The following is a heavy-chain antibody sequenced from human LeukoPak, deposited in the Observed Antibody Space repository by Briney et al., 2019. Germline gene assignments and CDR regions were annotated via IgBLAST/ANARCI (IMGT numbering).Heavy chain of an antibody. D-gene: IGHD3-10*01. CDR1: GYTFTGYY. CDR2: INPNSGGT. Sequence: ASVKVSCKASGYTFTGYYMHWVRQAPGQGLEWMGWINPNSGGTNYAQKFQGWVTMTRDTSISTAYMELSRLRSEDTAVYYCARWSTMVRGVIITLGAFDIWGQGTMVTVSS. CDR3: ARWSTMVRGVIITLGAFDI. V-gene: IGHV1-2*04. J-gene: IGHJ3*02.